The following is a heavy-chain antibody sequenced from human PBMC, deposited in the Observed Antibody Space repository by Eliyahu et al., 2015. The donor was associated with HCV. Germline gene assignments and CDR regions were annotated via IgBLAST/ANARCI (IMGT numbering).Heavy chain of an antibody. CDR3: ARPKGPLYYGSGSYGSGWFDP. Sequence: QLQLQESGPGLVKPSETLSLTCTVSGGSISSSSYYWGWIRQPPGKGLEWIGSIYYSGSTYYNPSLKSRVTISVDTSKNQFSLKLSSVTAADTAVYYCARPKGPLYYGSGSYGSGWFDPWGQGTLVTVSS. J-gene: IGHJ5*02. CDR2: IYYSGST. CDR1: GGSISSSSYY. D-gene: IGHD3-10*01. V-gene: IGHV4-39*01.